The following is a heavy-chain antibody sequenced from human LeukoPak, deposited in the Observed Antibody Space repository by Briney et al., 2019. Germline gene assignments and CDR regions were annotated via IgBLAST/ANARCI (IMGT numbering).Heavy chain of an antibody. CDR2: IKQDGSEK. Sequence: GGSLRLSCAASGFTFSSYWMSWVRQAPGKGLEWVANIKQDGSEKYYVDSVKGRFTISRDNAKNSLYLQMNSLRAEDTAVYYCARVNQIAVAGPPFDYWGQGTLVTVSS. CDR3: ARVNQIAVAGPPFDY. V-gene: IGHV3-7*04. J-gene: IGHJ4*02. CDR1: GFTFSSYW. D-gene: IGHD6-19*01.